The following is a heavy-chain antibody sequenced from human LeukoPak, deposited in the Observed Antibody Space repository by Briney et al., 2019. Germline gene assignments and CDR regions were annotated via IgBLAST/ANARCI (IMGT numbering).Heavy chain of an antibody. CDR1: GGSISSRNYY. V-gene: IGHV4-39*01. CDR3: ARHYYGDYAYYLDY. J-gene: IGHJ4*02. D-gene: IGHD4-17*01. Sequence: SETLSLTCTVSGGSISSRNYYWGWIRQPPGKGLEWLGSINYSGTTYYNPSLRSRVTILIDTSKNQFFLKLNSVTAPDTALYYCARHYYGDYAYYLDYWGQGTLVTVSS. CDR2: INYSGTT.